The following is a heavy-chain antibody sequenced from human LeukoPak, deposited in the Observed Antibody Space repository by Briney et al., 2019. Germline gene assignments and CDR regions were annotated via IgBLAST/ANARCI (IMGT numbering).Heavy chain of an antibody. CDR2: IYYSGST. J-gene: IGHJ5*02. V-gene: IGHV4-59*08. CDR1: GGSISSYY. Sequence: SETLSLTCTVSGGSISSYYWSWIRQPPGKGLEWIGYIYYSGSTNYNPSLKSRVTISVDTSKNQFSLKLSSVTAADTAVYYCASIAVAGRRRWFDPWGQGTLVTVSS. D-gene: IGHD6-19*01. CDR3: ASIAVAGRRRWFDP.